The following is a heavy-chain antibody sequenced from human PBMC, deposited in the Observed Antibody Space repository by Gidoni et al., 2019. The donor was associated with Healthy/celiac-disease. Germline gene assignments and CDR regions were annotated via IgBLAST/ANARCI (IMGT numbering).Heavy chain of an antibody. CDR3: ARATVVTPTYDY. D-gene: IGHD4-17*01. Sequence: QVQLVQSGSEVKKPGSSVKVSCNASGGTFSSYTISWVRQAPGQGLEWMGRIIPILGIANYAQKFQGRVKITADKSTSTAYMELSSLRSEDTAVYYCARATVVTPTYDYWGQGTLVTVSS. V-gene: IGHV1-69*02. CDR1: GGTFSSYT. J-gene: IGHJ4*02. CDR2: IIPILGIA.